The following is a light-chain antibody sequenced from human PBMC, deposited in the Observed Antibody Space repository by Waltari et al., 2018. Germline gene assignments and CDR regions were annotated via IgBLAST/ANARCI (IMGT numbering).Light chain of an antibody. CDR3: MQGTHWPPWT. J-gene: IGKJ1*01. Sequence: DVVMTQSPLSLPVTLGQPASISCRSSQSLVHSDGNTYLSWFQQRPGQSPRRLRYKVSNRDSGVPDRFSGSGSGTDFTLKISRVEAEDVGVYYCMQGTHWPPWTFGQGTKVEIQ. CDR1: QSLVHSDGNTY. CDR2: KVS. V-gene: IGKV2-30*02.